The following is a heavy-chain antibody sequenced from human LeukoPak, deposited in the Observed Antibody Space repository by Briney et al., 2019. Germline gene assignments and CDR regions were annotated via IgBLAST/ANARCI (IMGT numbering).Heavy chain of an antibody. CDR3: ARAGLIAAAGTGDDY. J-gene: IGHJ4*02. Sequence: PGGSLRLSCAASGFSFSTYWMHWVRQAPGKGLVWVSRINSDGSVTNYADSVKGRFTISRDNSKNTLYLQMNSLRAEDTAVYYCARAGLIAAAGTGDDYWGQGTLVTVSS. D-gene: IGHD6-13*01. CDR2: INSDGSVT. V-gene: IGHV3-74*01. CDR1: GFSFSTYW.